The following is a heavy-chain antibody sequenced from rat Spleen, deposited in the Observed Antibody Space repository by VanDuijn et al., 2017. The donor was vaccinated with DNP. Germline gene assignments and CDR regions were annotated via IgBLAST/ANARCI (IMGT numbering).Heavy chain of an antibody. J-gene: IGHJ4*01. Sequence: EVQLVETGGGLVQPGRSLKLSCAASGFTFSNYYMAWVRQAPTKGLEWVASISTGGGNTYYRDSVKARFTISRDNAKSTLYLQMDSLRSEETATYYCARVQVGYYAMDAWCQGTSVTFSA. V-gene: IGHV5S11*01. D-gene: IGHD1-1*01. CDR3: ARVQVGYYAMDA. CDR1: GFTFSNYY. CDR2: ISTGGGNT.